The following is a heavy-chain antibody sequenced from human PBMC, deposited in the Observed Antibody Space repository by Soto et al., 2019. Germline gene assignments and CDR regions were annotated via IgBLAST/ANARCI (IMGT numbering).Heavy chain of an antibody. D-gene: IGHD6-19*01. CDR3: ARDKTLAGAVFDY. J-gene: IGHJ4*02. CDR1: GFTSTRSA. V-gene: IGHV3-30*03. Sequence: QVQLVESGGGVVQPGRSLRLSCAGSGFTSTRSAMHWVRQAPGKGLEWVAIISYDGSQTYYADSVKGRFIISRDNSKNTLYMQMNSLRAEDTAVYYCARDKTLAGAVFDYWGQGTLVTVSS. CDR2: ISYDGSQT.